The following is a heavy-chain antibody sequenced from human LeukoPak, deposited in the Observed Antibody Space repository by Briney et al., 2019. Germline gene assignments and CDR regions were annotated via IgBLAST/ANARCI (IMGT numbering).Heavy chain of an antibody. V-gene: IGHV3-30-3*01. Sequence: GGSLRLSCAASGFTFSSYAMHWVRQAPGKGLEWVAVISYDGSNKYHADSVKGRFTISRDNSKNTLYLQMNSLRAEDTAVYYCARDEGGQHYFDYWGQGTLVTVSS. D-gene: IGHD3-16*01. CDR1: GFTFSSYA. J-gene: IGHJ4*02. CDR3: ARDEGGQHYFDY. CDR2: ISYDGSNK.